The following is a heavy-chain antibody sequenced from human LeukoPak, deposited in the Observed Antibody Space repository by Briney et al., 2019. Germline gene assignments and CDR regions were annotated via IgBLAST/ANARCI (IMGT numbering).Heavy chain of an antibody. D-gene: IGHD2-2*01. J-gene: IGHJ6*02. Sequence: GGSLRLSCAASGSTFSSYTMTWVRQAPGKGLEWVSSISSSSTYIYYADSVKGRFTISRDNAKNSLSLQMNSLRAEDTAVYYCARNSTIVVPVAIGCYYGMDVWGQGTTVTVSS. CDR3: ARNSTIVVPVAIGCYYGMDV. V-gene: IGHV3-21*01. CDR2: ISSSSTYI. CDR1: GSTFSSYT.